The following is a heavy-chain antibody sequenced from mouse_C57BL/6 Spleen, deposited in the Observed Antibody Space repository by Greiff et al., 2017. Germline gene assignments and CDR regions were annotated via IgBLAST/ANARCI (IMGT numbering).Heavy chain of an antibody. CDR3: ARGDYERDYYFDY. CDR1: GYAFTNYL. Sequence: QVQLKQSGAELVRPGTSVKVSCKASGYAFTNYLIEWVKQRPGQGLEWIGVINPGSGGTNYNEKFKGKATLTADKSSSTAYMQLSSLTSEDSAVXFCARGDYERDYYFDYWGQGTTLTVSS. CDR2: INPGSGGT. V-gene: IGHV1-54*01. J-gene: IGHJ2*01. D-gene: IGHD2-4*01.